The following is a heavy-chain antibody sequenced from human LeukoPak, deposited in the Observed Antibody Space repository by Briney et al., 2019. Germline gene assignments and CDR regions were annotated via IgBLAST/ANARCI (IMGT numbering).Heavy chain of an antibody. Sequence: ASVEVSCKASGYTFTSYAMNWVRQAPGQGLEWMGWINTNTGNPTYAQGFTGRFVFSLDTSVSTAYLQISSLKAEDTAVYYCARAGRNYDFWSGYSDYYYMDVWGKGTTVTVSS. D-gene: IGHD3-3*01. J-gene: IGHJ6*03. CDR3: ARAGRNYDFWSGYSDYYYMDV. CDR2: INTNTGNP. CDR1: GYTFTSYA. V-gene: IGHV7-4-1*02.